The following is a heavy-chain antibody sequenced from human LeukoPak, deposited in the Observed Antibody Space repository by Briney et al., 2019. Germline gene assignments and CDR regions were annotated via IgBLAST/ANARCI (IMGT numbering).Heavy chain of an antibody. J-gene: IGHJ4*02. Sequence: GVSLSLSCGVSGFTFRSYGVHGGRQARGRERVCVAFIRYYGSNKYSADFVKGRFIISRDNSKMTLYLKMNSLRAEDTAVYYCAKVVEYSSSGDYWGQGTLVTVSS. CDR1: GFTFRSYG. CDR3: AKVVEYSSSGDY. V-gene: IGHV3-30*02. D-gene: IGHD6-6*01. CDR2: IRYYGSNK.